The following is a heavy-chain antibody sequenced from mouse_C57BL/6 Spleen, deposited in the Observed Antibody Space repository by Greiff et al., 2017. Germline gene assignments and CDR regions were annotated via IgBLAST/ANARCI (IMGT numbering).Heavy chain of an antibody. CDR3: AKNSYYSNYYAMDY. CDR1: GFSLTSYG. D-gene: IGHD2-5*01. V-gene: IGHV2-5*01. CDR2: IWRGGST. J-gene: IGHJ4*01. Sequence: VQLVESGPGLVQPSQSLSITCTVSGFSLTSYGVHWVRQSPGKGLEWLGVIWRGGSTDYNAAFMSRLSITKDNSKSQVFFKMNSLQADDTAIYYCAKNSYYSNYYAMDYWGQGTSVTVSS.